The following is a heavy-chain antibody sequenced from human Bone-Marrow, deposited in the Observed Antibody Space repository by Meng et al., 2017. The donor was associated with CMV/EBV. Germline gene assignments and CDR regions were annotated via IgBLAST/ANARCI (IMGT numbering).Heavy chain of an antibody. V-gene: IGHV3-7*01. D-gene: IGHD2-15*01. CDR2: IKQDGSEK. CDR1: GFTFSSYW. J-gene: IGHJ4*02. CDR3: AGDRWPDDDY. Sequence: GESLKISCAASGFTFSSYWMSWVRQAPGKGLEWVANIKQDGSEKYYVDSVKGRFTISRDNAKYSLYLQMNSLRAEDTAVYYCAGDRWPDDDYWGQGTLVTVSS.